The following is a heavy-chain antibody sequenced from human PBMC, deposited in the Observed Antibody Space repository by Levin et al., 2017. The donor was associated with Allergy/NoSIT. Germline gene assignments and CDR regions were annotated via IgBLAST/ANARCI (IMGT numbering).Heavy chain of an antibody. CDR3: AKDTDAPYYYDSSGYLFY. J-gene: IGHJ4*02. Sequence: AGGSLRLSCAASGFTFSSYAMSWVRQAPGKGLEWVSAISGSGGSTYYADSVKGRFTISRDNSKNTLYLQMNSLRAEDTAVYYCAKDTDAPYYYDSSGYLFYWGQGTLVTVSS. V-gene: IGHV3-23*01. D-gene: IGHD3-22*01. CDR2: ISGSGGST. CDR1: GFTFSSYA.